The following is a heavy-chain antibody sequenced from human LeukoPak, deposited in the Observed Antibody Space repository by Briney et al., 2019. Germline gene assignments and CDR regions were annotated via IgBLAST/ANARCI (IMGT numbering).Heavy chain of an antibody. V-gene: IGHV3-21*06. CDR1: QFSFSSYS. Sequence: GGSLRLSCAASQFSFSSYSFNWVRQAPGQGLEWVASINKGATHTYYADSMRGRFTVSRDGAKNSLFLQMHSLSAEDTAVYYCVRLRRNGDTSGYYYYYDYWGRGTLVTVSS. J-gene: IGHJ4*02. CDR2: INKGATHT. CDR3: VRLRRNGDTSGYYYYYDY. D-gene: IGHD3-22*01.